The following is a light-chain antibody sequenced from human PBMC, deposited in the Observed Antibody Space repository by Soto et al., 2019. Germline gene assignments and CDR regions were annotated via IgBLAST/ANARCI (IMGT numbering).Light chain of an antibody. CDR3: CSSAHESTYV. J-gene: IGLJ1*01. CDR1: SSDVGAYNS. Sequence: VLAQPASVSGSPGQSITISCTGTSSDVGAYNSVSWYQQHPHKAPQVIIYKGTQRPSGVSNRFSGSTPGNAASLTISGLQADDEAHYFCCSSAHESTYVLGSGTKVTV. V-gene: IGLV2-23*01. CDR2: KGT.